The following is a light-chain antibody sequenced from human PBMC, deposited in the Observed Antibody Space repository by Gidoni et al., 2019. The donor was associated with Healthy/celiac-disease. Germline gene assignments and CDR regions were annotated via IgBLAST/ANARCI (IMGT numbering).Light chain of an antibody. CDR1: QGISSY. J-gene: IGKJ4*01. CDR3: QQYYSYPLT. CDR2: AAS. Sequence: AIRMTQSPSSFSASTGDRVTITCRASQGISSYLAWYPQKPGKAPKLLIYAASTLQSGVPSRFSGSGSGTDFTLTISCLQSEDFATYYCQQYYSYPLTFGGXTKVEIK. V-gene: IGKV1-8*01.